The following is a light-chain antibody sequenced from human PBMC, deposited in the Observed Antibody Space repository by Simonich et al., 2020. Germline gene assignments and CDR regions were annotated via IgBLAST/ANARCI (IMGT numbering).Light chain of an antibody. CDR3: QLYYSTPWT. CDR1: QSVLYSSNNNNY. CDR2: WAS. V-gene: IGKV4-1*01. J-gene: IGKJ1*01. Sequence: DIVMTQSPDSLAVSLGERATIHCTSSQSVLYSSNNNNYLAWYPHKPGQPPKLLIYWASTRESGVPDRFSGSGSGTDFTLTIISLQAEDVAVYYCQLYYSTPWTFGQGTKVEIK.